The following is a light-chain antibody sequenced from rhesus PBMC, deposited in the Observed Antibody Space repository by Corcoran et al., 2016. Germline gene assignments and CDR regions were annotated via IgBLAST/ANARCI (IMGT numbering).Light chain of an antibody. Sequence: QAPLTQPRSVSGSPGQSVTISCTGTSSDIGGYNYVSWYQQHPGTAPKLMIYEVNNRPSGVSDRFSGSKSDNTASLPISGLQAEDGADYYCCSYAGSYTYIFGAGTRLTVL. CDR2: EVN. CDR3: CSYAGSYTYI. CDR1: SSDIGGYNY. V-gene: IGLV2-32*01. J-gene: IGLJ1*01.